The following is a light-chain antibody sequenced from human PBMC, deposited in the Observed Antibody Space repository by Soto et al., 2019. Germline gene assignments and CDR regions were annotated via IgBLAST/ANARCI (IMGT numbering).Light chain of an antibody. CDR1: SSDVGSYNR. J-gene: IGLJ1*01. Sequence: SVLTKPPSVSGSPGQSVTISCTGTSSDVGSYNRVSWYQQPPGTAPKLMIYEVNNRPSGVPDRFSGSKSGNTASLTITGLQAEDEADYYCNSYTSSNTYVFGTGTKVTVL. CDR2: EVN. CDR3: NSYTSSNTYV. V-gene: IGLV2-18*02.